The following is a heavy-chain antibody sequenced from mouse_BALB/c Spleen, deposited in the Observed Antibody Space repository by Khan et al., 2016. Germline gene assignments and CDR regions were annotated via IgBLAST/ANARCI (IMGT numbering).Heavy chain of an antibody. J-gene: IGHJ4*01. V-gene: IGHV1-37*01. CDR3: GRGDYRYADAMDY. CDR1: GYSFTGYF. CDR2: INPYNGDT. Sequence: VQLQQSGPELVKPGASVKISCKASGYSFTGYFMNWVKQSHGKSLEWIGRINPYNGDTFYNQKFKGRATLTVDKSSSTAHMELLSLTSEDSAVYYCGRGDYRYADAMDYWGQGTSLTVSS. D-gene: IGHD2-14*01.